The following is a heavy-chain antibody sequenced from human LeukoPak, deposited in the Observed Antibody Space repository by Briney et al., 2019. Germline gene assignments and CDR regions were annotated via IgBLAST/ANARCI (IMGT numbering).Heavy chain of an antibody. CDR1: GGSFSGYY. CDR2: INHSGST. D-gene: IGHD3-22*01. Sequence: PSQTLSLTCAVYGGSFSGYYWSWIRQPPGKGLEWIGEINHSGSTNYNPSLKSRVTISVDTSKNQFSLKLSSVTAADTAVYYCARGQGYYDSSGYLWGQGTLVTVS. J-gene: IGHJ4*02. V-gene: IGHV4-34*01. CDR3: ARGQGYYDSSGYL.